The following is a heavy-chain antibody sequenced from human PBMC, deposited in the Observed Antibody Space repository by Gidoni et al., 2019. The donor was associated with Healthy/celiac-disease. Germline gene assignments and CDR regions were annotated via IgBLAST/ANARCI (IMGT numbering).Heavy chain of an antibody. V-gene: IGHV4-59*01. CDR3: ARDAYSSSSYYYYYMDV. CDR1: GGAISSYY. Sequence: QVQLQESGPGLVKPSETLSLTCTVSGGAISSYYWSWIRQPPGKGLEWIGDIYYSGSTNYNPSLKSRVTISVDTSKNQFSLKLSSVTAADTAVYYCARDAYSSSSYYYYYMDVWGKGTTVTVSS. J-gene: IGHJ6*03. CDR2: IYYSGST. D-gene: IGHD6-13*01.